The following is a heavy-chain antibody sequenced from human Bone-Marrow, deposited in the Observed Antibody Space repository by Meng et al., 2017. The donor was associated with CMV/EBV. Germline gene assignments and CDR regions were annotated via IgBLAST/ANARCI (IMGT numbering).Heavy chain of an antibody. V-gene: IGHV1-69*05. CDR2: IIPVFGTA. CDR3: VRGVPYDAFDI. CDR1: VGTFRIYA. Sequence: SVKVSCKASVGTFRIYAINWVRQASGQGLEWMGGIIPVFGTANFAQKFQGRLTITTDESTSTAYMELSSLTSDDTAVYFCVRGVPYDAFDIWGQGTLVTVSS. D-gene: IGHD3-10*01. J-gene: IGHJ3*02.